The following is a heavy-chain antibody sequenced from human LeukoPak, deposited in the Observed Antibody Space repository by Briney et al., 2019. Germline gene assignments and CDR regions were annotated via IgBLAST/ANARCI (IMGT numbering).Heavy chain of an antibody. CDR2: IKSKTDGGTT. Sequence: GGSLRLSCAASGFTFSNALMSWVRQAPGKGLEWVGRIKSKTDGGTTDYAAPVKGRFTISRDDSKNTLYLQMNSLKTEDTAVYYCSTDSDGGGFSYYYGMDVWGQGTTVTVSS. V-gene: IGHV3-15*01. D-gene: IGHD3-16*01. J-gene: IGHJ6*02. CDR1: GFTFSNAL. CDR3: STDSDGGGFSYYYGMDV.